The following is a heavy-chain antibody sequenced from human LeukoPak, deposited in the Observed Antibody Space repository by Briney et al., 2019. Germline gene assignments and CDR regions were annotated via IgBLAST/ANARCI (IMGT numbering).Heavy chain of an antibody. D-gene: IGHD3-10*01. CDR3: ARDGQMSSVYYYGMDV. CDR2: IWYDGSNK. V-gene: IGHV3-33*08. J-gene: IGHJ6*02. CDR1: GFTFSSYS. Sequence: GGSLRLSCAASGFTFSSYSMNWVRQAPGKGLEWVAVIWYDGSNKYYADSVKGRFTISRDNSKNTLYLQMNSLRAEDTAVYYCARDGQMSSVYYYGMDVWGQGTTVTVSS.